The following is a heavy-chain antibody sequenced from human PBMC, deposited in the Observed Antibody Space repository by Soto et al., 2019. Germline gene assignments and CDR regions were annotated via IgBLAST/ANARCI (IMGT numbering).Heavy chain of an antibody. CDR3: AKDVDSSAYYFFDD. D-gene: IGHD3-22*01. V-gene: IGHV3-23*01. CDR2: ISGSGGNT. Sequence: EVQLLESGGGLVQPGGSLRLSCEASGFSFHTYAMSWVRQPPGKGLEWVSAISGSGGNTYYADSVKGRFTISRDNSMKMLFLQMTSLRAEDTAVYYCAKDVDSSAYYFFDDWGQGTPVTVSS. J-gene: IGHJ4*02. CDR1: GFSFHTYA.